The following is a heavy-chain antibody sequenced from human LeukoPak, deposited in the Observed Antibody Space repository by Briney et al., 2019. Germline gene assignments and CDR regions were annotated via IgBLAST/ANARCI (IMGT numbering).Heavy chain of an antibody. J-gene: IGHJ4*02. CDR2: IYYSGST. V-gene: IGHV4-31*03. D-gene: IGHD2-2*01. CDR1: GGSISSGGYY. CDR3: ARGIQERRPVPAATYYFNY. Sequence: SETLSLTCTVSGGSISSGGYYWTWIRQHPGKGLEWIGYIYYSGSTYYNPSLKSRVTISVDTSKNQFSLKLSSVTAADTAVYYCARGIQERRPVPAATYYFNYWGQGTLVTVSS.